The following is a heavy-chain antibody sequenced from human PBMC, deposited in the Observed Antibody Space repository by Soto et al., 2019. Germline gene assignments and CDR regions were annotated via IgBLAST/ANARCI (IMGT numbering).Heavy chain of an antibody. D-gene: IGHD5-18*01. Sequence: WTWLRQSPTNGLEWIGYFHFSGSTKYNPSLESGLTISADTSKNQISLTLSSVTAADTAVYYCARASGYSYGYDDFFDNGGQGTLANVSS. CDR2: FHFSGST. V-gene: IGHV4-59*01. CDR3: ARASGYSYGYDDFFDN. J-gene: IGHJ4*01.